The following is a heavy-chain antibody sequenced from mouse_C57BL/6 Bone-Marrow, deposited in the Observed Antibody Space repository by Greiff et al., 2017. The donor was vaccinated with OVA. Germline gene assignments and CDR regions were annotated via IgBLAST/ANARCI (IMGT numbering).Heavy chain of an antibody. Sequence: VQLQQPGAELVRPGSSVKLSCKASGYTFTSYWMHWVKQRPIQGLEWIGNIDPSDSDTHYNQKFKDKATLTVDKSSSTAYMQLSSLTSEDSAVYYCARSSSYWYFDVWGTGTTVTVAS. CDR2: IDPSDSDT. CDR3: ARSSSYWYFDV. D-gene: IGHD1-1*01. V-gene: IGHV1-52*01. J-gene: IGHJ1*03. CDR1: GYTFTSYW.